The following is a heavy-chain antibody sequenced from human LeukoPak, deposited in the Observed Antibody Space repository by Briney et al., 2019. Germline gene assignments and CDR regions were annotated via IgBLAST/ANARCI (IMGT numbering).Heavy chain of an antibody. CDR2: IYYSGST. CDR1: GGSISSSSYY. V-gene: IGHV4-39*06. CDR3: AREVFESYYYDSSGYKGRSFDY. D-gene: IGHD3-22*01. Sequence: SETLSLTCTVSGGSISSSSYYWGWIRQPPGKGLEWIGSIYYSGSTYYNPSLKSRVTISVDTSKNHFTLKLSSVTAADTAVYYCAREVFESYYYDSSGYKGRSFDYWGQGTLVTVSS. J-gene: IGHJ4*02.